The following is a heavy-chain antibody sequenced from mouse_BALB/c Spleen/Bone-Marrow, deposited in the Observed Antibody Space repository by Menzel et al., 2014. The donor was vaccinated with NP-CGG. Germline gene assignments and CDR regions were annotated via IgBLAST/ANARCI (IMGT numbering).Heavy chain of an antibody. Sequence: VKLMESGAELMKPGASVKISCKATGYTFSSYWIEWVKQRPGHGLEWIGEILPGGGSTNYNEKFKGKATFTADTSSNTAYMQLSSLTSEDSAVYYCARDGNYGAYWGQGTLVTVSA. D-gene: IGHD2-1*01. CDR3: ARDGNYGAY. V-gene: IGHV1-9*01. CDR2: ILPGGGST. CDR1: GYTFSSYW. J-gene: IGHJ3*01.